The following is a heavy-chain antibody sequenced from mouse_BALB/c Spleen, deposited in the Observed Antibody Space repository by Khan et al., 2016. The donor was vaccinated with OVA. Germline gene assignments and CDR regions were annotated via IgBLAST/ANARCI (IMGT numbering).Heavy chain of an antibody. Sequence: QVQLQQPGAELVKPGSSLKISCKASGYTFTSYYMYWVKQRPGQGLEWIGGINPSNGGPHFNEKFKSKATLTVDKSSSTAYMQLSSLTSKDSAVYYCARSGYGNPFAYWGQGTLVTVSA. CDR3: ARSGYGNPFAY. J-gene: IGHJ3*01. CDR1: GYTFTSYY. CDR2: INPSNGGP. V-gene: IGHV1S81*02. D-gene: IGHD2-1*01.